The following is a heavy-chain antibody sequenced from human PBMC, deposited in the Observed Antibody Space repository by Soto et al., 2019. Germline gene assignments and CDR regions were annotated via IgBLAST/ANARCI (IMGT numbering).Heavy chain of an antibody. CDR1: GFTFSSYS. V-gene: IGHV3-21*01. CDR3: ARGYHYYDSSGYDKWDAFDI. CDR2: ISSSSSYI. Sequence: EVQLVESGGGLVKPGGSLRLSCAASGFTFSSYSMNWVRQAPGKGLEWVSSISSSSSYIDYADSVKGRFTISRDNAKKSLYLQMNSLRAEDTAVYYCARGYHYYDSSGYDKWDAFDIWCQGTMVTVSS. J-gene: IGHJ3*02. D-gene: IGHD3-22*01.